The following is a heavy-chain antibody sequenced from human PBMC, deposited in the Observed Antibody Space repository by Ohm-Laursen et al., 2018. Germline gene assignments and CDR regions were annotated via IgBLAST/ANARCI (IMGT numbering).Heavy chain of an antibody. CDR3: ARQESSGWYPDY. CDR2: IYYSGST. J-gene: IGHJ4*02. D-gene: IGHD6-19*01. V-gene: IGHV4-59*08. Sequence: TLSLTCSVSGGSISSYYWTWIRQPPGKGLEWIGYIYYSGSTNYNPSLKSRVTISVDTSKNQFSLKLSSVTAAGTAVYYCARQESSGWYPDYWGQGTLVTVSS. CDR1: GGSISSYY.